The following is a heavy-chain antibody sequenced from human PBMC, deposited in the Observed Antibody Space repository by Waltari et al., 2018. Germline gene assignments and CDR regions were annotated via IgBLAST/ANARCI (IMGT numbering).Heavy chain of an antibody. CDR2: IYHSGST. CDR3: ARGGAYCSSTSCYDAFDI. D-gene: IGHD2-2*01. CDR1: GYSISSGYY. J-gene: IGHJ3*02. Sequence: QVQLQESGPGLVKPSETLSLTCAVSGYSISSGYYWGWIRQPPGKGLEWIGSIYHSGSTYYNPSLKSRVTISVDTSKNQFSLKLSSVTAADTAVYYCARGGAYCSSTSCYDAFDIWGQGTMVTVSS. V-gene: IGHV4-38-2*01.